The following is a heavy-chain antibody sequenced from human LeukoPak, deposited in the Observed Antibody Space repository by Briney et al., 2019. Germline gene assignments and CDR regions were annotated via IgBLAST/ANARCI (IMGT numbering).Heavy chain of an antibody. CDR3: ARGGVLYCSSISCYNYFDP. Sequence: ASVKVSCKASGATGYYMHWVRQAPGQGLEWLGWINPNSGGTNYAQKFQGRVTMTRDTSISTVNMGLSRLRSDDTAVYYCARGGVLYCSSISCYNYFDPWGQGTLVTVSS. CDR1: GATGYY. D-gene: IGHD2-2*01. CDR2: INPNSGGT. V-gene: IGHV1-2*02. J-gene: IGHJ5*02.